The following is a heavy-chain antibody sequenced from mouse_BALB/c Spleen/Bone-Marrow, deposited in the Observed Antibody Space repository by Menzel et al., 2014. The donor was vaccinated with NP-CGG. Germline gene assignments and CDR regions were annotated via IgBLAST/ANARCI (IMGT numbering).Heavy chain of an antibody. CDR2: IRNKANGYTT. Sequence: DVHLVESGGGLVQPGGSLRLSCATSGFTFTDYYMNWVRQPPGEALEWLAFIRNKANGYTTEYSASVKGRFTISSDNSQSILYLHMNTLRAEDSATYYCARDMGGILFDSWGQGTTLTVSS. J-gene: IGHJ2*01. CDR1: GFTFTDYY. CDR3: ARDMGGILFDS. V-gene: IGHV7-3*02. D-gene: IGHD4-1*01.